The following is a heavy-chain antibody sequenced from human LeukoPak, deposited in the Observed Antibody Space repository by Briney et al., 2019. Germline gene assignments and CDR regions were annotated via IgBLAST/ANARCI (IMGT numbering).Heavy chain of an antibody. D-gene: IGHD4-17*01. CDR1: GFTFSSYG. CDR2: IWYDGSNK. CDR3: ARDDGPFDY. J-gene: IGHJ4*02. V-gene: IGHV3-33*01. Sequence: GRSLRLSCAASGFTFSSYGMHWVRQAPGKGLEWVAVIWYDGSNKYYVDSVKGRFTISRDNSKNTLYLQMNSLRAEDTAVYYCARDDGPFDYWGQGTLVTVSS.